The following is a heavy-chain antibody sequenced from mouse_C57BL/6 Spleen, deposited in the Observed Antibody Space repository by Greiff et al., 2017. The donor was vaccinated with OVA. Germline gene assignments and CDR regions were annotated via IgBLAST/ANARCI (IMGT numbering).Heavy chain of an antibody. D-gene: IGHD1-1*01. CDR1: GYTFTSYW. V-gene: IGHV1-59*01. CDR2: IDPSDSYT. J-gene: IGHJ2*01. CDR3: ARYDYYGSSYVKFDY. Sequence: QVQLKQPGAELVRPGTSVKLSCKASGYTFTSYWMHWVKQRPGQGLEWIGVIDPSDSYTNYNQKFKGKATLTVDTSYSTAYMQLSSLTSEDSAVYYCARYDYYGSSYVKFDYWGQGTTLTVSS.